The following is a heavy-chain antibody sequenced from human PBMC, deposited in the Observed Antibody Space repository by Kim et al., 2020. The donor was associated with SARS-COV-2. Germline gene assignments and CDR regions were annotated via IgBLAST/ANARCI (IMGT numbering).Heavy chain of an antibody. D-gene: IGHD6-6*01. CDR1: GGSFSVYY. J-gene: IGHJ4*02. V-gene: IGHV4-34*01. CDR2: INHSGST. CDR3: ARARIAARPHDY. Sequence: SETLSLTSAVYGGSFSVYYWSWIRQPPGKGLEWIGEINHSGSTNYNPSLKSRVTISVDTSKNQFSLKLSSVTAADTAVYYCARARIAARPHDYWGQGTLVTVSS.